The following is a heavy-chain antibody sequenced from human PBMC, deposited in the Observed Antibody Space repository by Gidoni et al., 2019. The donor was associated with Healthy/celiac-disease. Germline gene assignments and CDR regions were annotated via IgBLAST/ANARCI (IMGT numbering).Heavy chain of an antibody. CDR3: ARHIRVYDSSGYYYQTYYFDY. V-gene: IGHV4-39*01. D-gene: IGHD3-22*01. Sequence: QLQLQESGPGLVKPSETLSLTCTVSGGSISSSSYYWGWIRQPPGKGLEWIGSIYYSGSTYYNPSLKSRVTISVDTSKNQFSLKLSSVTAADTAVYYCARHIRVYDSSGYYYQTYYFDYWGQGTLVTVSS. CDR2: IYYSGST. J-gene: IGHJ4*02. CDR1: GGSISSSSYY.